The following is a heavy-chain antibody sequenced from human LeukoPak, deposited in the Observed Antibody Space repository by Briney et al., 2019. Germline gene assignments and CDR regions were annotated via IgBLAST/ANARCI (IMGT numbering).Heavy chain of an antibody. D-gene: IGHD3-10*01. CDR3: ARDRLLRGLHTSFDY. CDR1: GFSFSDYT. J-gene: IGHJ4*02. CDR2: ISFDGSNK. V-gene: IGHV3-30*04. Sequence: GGSLRLSCAASGFSFSDYTMHWVRQAPGKGLEWVALISFDGSNKYYTDSVKGRLTSSRDNSKNTLYLQMNSLRTEDTAIYYCARDRLLRGLHTSFDYWGQGTLVTVSS.